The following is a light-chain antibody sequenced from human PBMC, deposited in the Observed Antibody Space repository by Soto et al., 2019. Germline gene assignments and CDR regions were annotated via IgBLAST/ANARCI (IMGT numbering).Light chain of an antibody. CDR2: EVS. V-gene: IGLV2-14*01. Sequence: QSVLTQPASVSGSPGQSITISCTGTSSDVGTYNHVSWYQQHPGKAPQLIIYEVSNRPSGLSNRFSASKSGNTASLTISGLQAEDEADYYCSSYAGSYVFXTGTKVTVL. CDR3: SSYAGSYV. CDR1: SSDVGTYNH. J-gene: IGLJ1*01.